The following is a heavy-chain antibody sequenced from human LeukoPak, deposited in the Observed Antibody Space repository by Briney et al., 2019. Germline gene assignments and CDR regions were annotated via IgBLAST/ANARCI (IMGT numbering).Heavy chain of an antibody. CDR3: ARCGDGLPCDFDY. CDR1: EFTFSDYY. D-gene: IGHD3-10*01. CDR2: ISSTASTK. Sequence: GGSLRLSCAASEFTFSDYYMSWIRQAPGKGLAWVSYISSTASTKYYADSVKGRFTISRDNAKNSLYLQMNSLRAEDTGVYYCARCGDGLPCDFDYWGRGTLVTVSS. V-gene: IGHV3-11*04. J-gene: IGHJ4*02.